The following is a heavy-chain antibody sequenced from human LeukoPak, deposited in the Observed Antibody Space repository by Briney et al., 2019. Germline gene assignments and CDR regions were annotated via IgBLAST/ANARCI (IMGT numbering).Heavy chain of an antibody. J-gene: IGHJ4*02. CDR2: INAGNGNT. D-gene: IGHD2-21*01. CDR3: ARDTGCAIWSYYFDY. V-gene: IGHV1-3*01. Sequence: GASVKVSCKASGYTFTSYAMHWVRQAPGQRLEWMGWINAGNGNTKYSQKLQGRVTMTTDTSTSTAYMELRSLRSDDTAVYYCARDTGCAIWSYYFDYWGQGTLVTVSS. CDR1: GYTFTSYA.